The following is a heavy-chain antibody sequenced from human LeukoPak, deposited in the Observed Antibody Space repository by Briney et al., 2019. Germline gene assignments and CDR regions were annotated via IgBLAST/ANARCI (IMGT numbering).Heavy chain of an antibody. CDR1: GFIFSNYA. J-gene: IGHJ4*02. CDR3: AKWGDYDVLTVYYVSDF. V-gene: IGHV3-23*01. D-gene: IGHD3-9*01. CDR2: ISGRSDNT. Sequence: GGSLRLSCAASGFIFSNYAMYWVRQAPGKGLEWVSAISGRSDNTYYADSVKGRFTLSRDSSKNTLYLQMNSLRADDTAVYYRAKWGDYDVLTVYYVSDFWGQGTLVTVSS.